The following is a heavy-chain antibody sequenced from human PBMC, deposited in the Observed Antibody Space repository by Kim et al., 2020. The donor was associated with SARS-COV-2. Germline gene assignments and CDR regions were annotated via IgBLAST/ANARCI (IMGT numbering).Heavy chain of an antibody. Sequence: IYHADSVKGRFTISRDNAKKSLYLQMNGLRAEDTAVYYCARGGGDVLGDYWGQGTLVTVSS. J-gene: IGHJ4*02. V-gene: IGHV3-48*03. D-gene: IGHD2-8*01. CDR3: ARGGGDVLGDY. CDR2: I.